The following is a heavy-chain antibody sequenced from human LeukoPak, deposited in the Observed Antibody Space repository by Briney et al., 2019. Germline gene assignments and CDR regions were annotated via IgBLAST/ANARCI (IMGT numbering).Heavy chain of an antibody. Sequence: GRSRRLSCAASGFTFSSYGMHWVRQAPGKGLEWVGVISYEGSKKYYADSVKGRLTIARHHSKNTLYLQRDSLRAEDTAVYYCATDRGRGSGSYYLFAYWGPGTLVTVSS. CDR3: ATDRGRGSGSYYLFAY. V-gene: IGHV3-30*03. J-gene: IGHJ4*02. CDR2: ISYEGSKK. CDR1: GFTFSSYG. D-gene: IGHD3-10*01.